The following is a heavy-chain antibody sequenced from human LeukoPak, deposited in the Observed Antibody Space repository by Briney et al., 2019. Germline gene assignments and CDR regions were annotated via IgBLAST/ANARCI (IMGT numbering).Heavy chain of an antibody. Sequence: PGGSLRLSCAASGFTFNGYAMSWVRQAPGKGLEWVSSISGSGANTYYANSVKGRFTVYRDNSKNTLYLQMNSLRSEDTAVYYCARGLSNRYYYGSGSYRTNDAFDIWGQGTMVTVSS. CDR3: ARGLSNRYYYGSGSYRTNDAFDI. J-gene: IGHJ3*02. CDR2: ISGSGANT. CDR1: GFTFNGYA. D-gene: IGHD3-10*01. V-gene: IGHV3-23*01.